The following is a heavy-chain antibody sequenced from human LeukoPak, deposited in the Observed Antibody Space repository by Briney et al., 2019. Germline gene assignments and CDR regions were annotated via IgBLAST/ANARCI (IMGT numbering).Heavy chain of an antibody. V-gene: IGHV3-43D*03. CDR1: GFTFDDYA. CDR3: ASLQPRGDSSGPVDY. J-gene: IGHJ4*02. D-gene: IGHD3-22*01. CDR2: ISWDGGST. Sequence: GGSLRLSCAASGFTFDDYAMHWVRQAPGKGLEWVSLISWDGGSTYYADSVKGRFTISRDNSKNSLYLQMNSLRAEDTAVYYCASLQPRGDSSGPVDYWGQGTLVTVSS.